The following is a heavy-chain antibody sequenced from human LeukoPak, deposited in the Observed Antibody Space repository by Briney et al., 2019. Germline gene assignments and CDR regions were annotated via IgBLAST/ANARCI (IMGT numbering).Heavy chain of an antibody. D-gene: IGHD3-10*01. CDR1: GGSISSYY. J-gene: IGHJ4*02. V-gene: IGHV4-59*01. Sequence: SETLSLTCTVSGGSISSYYWGWIRQPPGKGLEWIGYTYYSGSTNYNPSLKSRVTISVDTSKNQFSLKLSSVTAADTAVYYCARTMVRGVIPDYWGQGTLVTVSS. CDR3: ARTMVRGVIPDY. CDR2: TYYSGST.